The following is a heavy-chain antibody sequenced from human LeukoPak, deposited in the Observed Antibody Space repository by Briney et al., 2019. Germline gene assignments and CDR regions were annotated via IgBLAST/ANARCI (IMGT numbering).Heavy chain of an antibody. J-gene: IGHJ6*02. D-gene: IGHD2-15*01. CDR3: ARDTRSLGYCSGGSCSGGMDV. Sequence: GGSLRLSCAASGFSFNRYAVAWVRQAPGKGLEWVSTISGSGGRTFFADSVKGRFTISRDNSKNTLYLEMNSLRAEDTAVYYCARDTRSLGYCSGGSCSGGMDVWGQGTTVTVSS. CDR1: GFSFNRYA. V-gene: IGHV3-23*01. CDR2: ISGSGGRT.